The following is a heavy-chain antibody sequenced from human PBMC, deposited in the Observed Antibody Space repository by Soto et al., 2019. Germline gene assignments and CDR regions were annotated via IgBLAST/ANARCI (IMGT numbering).Heavy chain of an antibody. J-gene: IGHJ4*02. CDR1: GGTFSSYT. CDR3: ARASSSREGTQEDY. V-gene: IGHV1-69*02. D-gene: IGHD1-1*01. Sequence: QFQLVQSGAEVKKPGSSVKVYCKAPGGTFSSYTISWVRQAPGHGLEWMGRIIPILGMDNYEQKFQGRVTITADKSTSTAYVELSSLRSEDTDVYYCARASSSREGTQEDYWGQGTLVTVSS. CDR2: IIPILGMD.